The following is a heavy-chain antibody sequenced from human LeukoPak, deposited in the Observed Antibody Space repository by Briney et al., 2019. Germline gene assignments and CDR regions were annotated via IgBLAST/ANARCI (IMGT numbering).Heavy chain of an antibody. CDR2: ISSSSSYI. CDR3: ARDRGYYNSSGYTPIDY. V-gene: IGHV3-21*01. D-gene: IGHD3-22*01. J-gene: IGHJ4*02. CDR1: GFTFSSYS. Sequence: GGSLRLSCAASGFTFSSYSMNWVRQAPGKGLEWVSSISSSSSYIYYADSVKGRFTISRDNAKNSLYLQMNSLRAEDTAVYYCARDRGYYNSSGYTPIDYWGQGTLVTVSS.